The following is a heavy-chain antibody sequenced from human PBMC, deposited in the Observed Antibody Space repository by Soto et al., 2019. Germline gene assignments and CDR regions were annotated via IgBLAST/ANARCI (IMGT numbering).Heavy chain of an antibody. D-gene: IGHD5-18*01. J-gene: IGHJ4*02. CDR1: GGTFGSQG. V-gene: IGHV1-69*13. Sequence: GASVKVSCKASGGTFGSQGIAWVRQAPGQGLEWMGGFIAMLGTPTYAKKVQGRATISADESLTSSYLELRGLRSEDTGVYFCARGAMANFDYWGQGTVVTVSS. CDR3: ARGAMANFDY. CDR2: FIAMLGTP.